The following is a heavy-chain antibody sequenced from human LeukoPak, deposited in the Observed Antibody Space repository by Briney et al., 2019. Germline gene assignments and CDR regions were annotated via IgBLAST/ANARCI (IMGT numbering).Heavy chain of an antibody. CDR1: GFSLSTNA. CDR2: ISFDGNKK. J-gene: IGHJ4*02. Sequence: GGSLRLSCAASGFSLSTNAMHWVRQAPGKGLEWLIVISFDGNKKLYADSVRGRFTISRDNAENSLYLQMNSLRVEDTAFYYCARDLAYSRLDYWGQGMLVTVSS. CDR3: ARDLAYSRLDY. D-gene: IGHD5-18*01. V-gene: IGHV3-30*03.